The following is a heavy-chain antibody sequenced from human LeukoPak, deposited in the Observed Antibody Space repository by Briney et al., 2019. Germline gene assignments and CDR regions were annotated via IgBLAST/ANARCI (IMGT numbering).Heavy chain of an antibody. J-gene: IGHJ6*03. CDR2: IHYSGST. Sequence: PSETLSLTCTVSGGSMNTYYWTWIRQPPGKGLEWIGHIHYSGSTDYNPSLKSRVTISVDTSKHQFSLRLSSVTAADTAVYYCARFGSRRLVRGYYYYMDVWGKGTTVTVSS. CDR3: ARFGSRRLVRGYYYYMDV. V-gene: IGHV4-59*01. D-gene: IGHD2-8*02. CDR1: GGSMNTYY.